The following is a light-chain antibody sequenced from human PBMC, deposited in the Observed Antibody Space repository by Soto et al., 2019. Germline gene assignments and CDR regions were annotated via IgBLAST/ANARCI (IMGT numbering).Light chain of an antibody. Sequence: IVMTQSPATLSVSPGERATLSCRASQGIGSTLAWYQQKPGQTPKLLIYGASTRATGVPARFSGGGSGTEFTLTINSLQSEDFAVYYCQRYNSWPLSFGGGTKVDIK. J-gene: IGKJ4*01. CDR2: GAS. CDR1: QGIGST. V-gene: IGKV3-15*01. CDR3: QRYNSWPLS.